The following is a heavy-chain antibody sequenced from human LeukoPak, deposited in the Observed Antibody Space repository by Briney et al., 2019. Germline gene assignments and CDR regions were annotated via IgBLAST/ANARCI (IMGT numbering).Heavy chain of an antibody. Sequence: GGSLRLSCAASGFSFSSYRMNWVRQAPGKGLEWVSSVSNSGDYIHYADSVKGRFTISRDNSKNTLYLQMNSLRAEDTAVYYCARDDFMQDAFDIWGQGTMVTVSS. D-gene: IGHD3/OR15-3a*01. CDR2: VSNSGDYI. CDR3: ARDDFMQDAFDI. J-gene: IGHJ3*02. V-gene: IGHV3-21*04. CDR1: GFSFSSYR.